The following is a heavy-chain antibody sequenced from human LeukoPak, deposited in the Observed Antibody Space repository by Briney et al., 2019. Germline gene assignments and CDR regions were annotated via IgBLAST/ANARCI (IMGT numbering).Heavy chain of an antibody. CDR3: SRHGRLRWEFDY. V-gene: IGHV5-51*01. CDR2: FYPGESDT. CDR1: GSPFTSYW. Sequence: GGPLNISCKGSGSPFTSYWIGWVRQLPGKGLEWVGIFYPGESDTRYSPSFQGQVTISADKSISTAYLQWSSRKASDTAMYYCSRHGRLRWEFDYWGQGTLVTVSS. D-gene: IGHD1-26*01. J-gene: IGHJ4*02.